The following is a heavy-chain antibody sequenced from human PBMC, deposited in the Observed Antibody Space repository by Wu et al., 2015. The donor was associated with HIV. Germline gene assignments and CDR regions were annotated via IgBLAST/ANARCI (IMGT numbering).Heavy chain of an antibody. Sequence: PGAVSDSLLQALXTLTGHFMHWVAGRTPGQGLEWMGWINPNSGDXNYVQKFQGRVAMTRDTSISTVYMELSRLRSDDTAVYYCARGPYIDYYDSPADYSYMDVWGKGTTVTVSS. CDR1: XTLTGHF. CDR3: ARGPYIDYYDSPADYSYMDV. CDR2: INPNSGDX. J-gene: IGHJ6*03. D-gene: IGHD3-22*01. V-gene: IGHV1-2*02.